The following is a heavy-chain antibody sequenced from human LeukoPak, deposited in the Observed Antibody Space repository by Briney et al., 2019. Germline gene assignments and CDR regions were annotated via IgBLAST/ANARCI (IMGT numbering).Heavy chain of an antibody. V-gene: IGHV4-34*01. CDR1: GGSFSGYY. CDR2: INHSGST. CDR3: AGHYYYSMDV. Sequence: PSETLSLTCAVYGGSFSGYYWSWIRQPPGKGLEWIGEINHSGSTNYNPSLKSRVSMSVDKSKNQFSLKVSSVTAADTAVYYCAGHYYYSMDVWGQGTTVTVSS. J-gene: IGHJ6*02.